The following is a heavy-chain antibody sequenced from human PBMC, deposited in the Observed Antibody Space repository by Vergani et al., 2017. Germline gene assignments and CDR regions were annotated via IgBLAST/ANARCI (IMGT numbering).Heavy chain of an antibody. V-gene: IGHV1-2*02. CDR2: INPNSGGT. D-gene: IGHD4-17*01. Sequence: QVQLVQSGAEVKKPGASVKVSCKASGYTFTGYYMHWVRQAPGQGLEWMGWINPNSGGTNYAQKFQGRVTMTRDTSISTAYMELSRLRSDDTAVYYGARSRSSTHNGDPTRRYAPGDYWGQGTLVTVSS. CDR3: ARSRSSTHNGDPTRRYAPGDY. J-gene: IGHJ4*02. CDR1: GYTFTGYY.